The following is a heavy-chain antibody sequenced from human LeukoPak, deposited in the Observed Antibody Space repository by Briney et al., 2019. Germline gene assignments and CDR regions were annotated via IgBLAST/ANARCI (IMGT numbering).Heavy chain of an antibody. D-gene: IGHD5-24*01. V-gene: IGHV4-34*01. CDR1: GGSFSGYY. Sequence: SETLSLTCGVYGGSFSGYYWSWIRQPPGKGLEWIGEINHSGSTNYNPSLKSRVTISVDTSKNQFSLKLSSVTAADTAVYYCARRQRWLQFRGYFDYWGQGTLVTVSS. J-gene: IGHJ4*02. CDR3: ARRQRWLQFRGYFDY. CDR2: INHSGST.